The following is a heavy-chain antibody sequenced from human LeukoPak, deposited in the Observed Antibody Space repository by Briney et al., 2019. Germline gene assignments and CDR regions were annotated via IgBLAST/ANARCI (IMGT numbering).Heavy chain of an antibody. Sequence: GGSLRLSCAASGSTFSSYWMSWVRQAPGKGLEWVANIWQDGSEKYYVDSVKGRFTISRDNAKNSLYLQMNSLRAEDTAVYYCARDRADYYDSSGYYYGYWGQGTLVTVSS. CDR3: ARDRADYYDSSGYYYGY. CDR2: IWQDGSEK. J-gene: IGHJ4*02. V-gene: IGHV3-7*01. D-gene: IGHD3-22*01. CDR1: GSTFSSYW.